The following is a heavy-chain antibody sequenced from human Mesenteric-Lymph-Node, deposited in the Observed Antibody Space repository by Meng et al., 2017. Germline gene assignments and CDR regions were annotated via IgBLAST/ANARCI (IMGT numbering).Heavy chain of an antibody. CDR3: ARDLTVTTPFGY. CDR1: GGSISSGGYY. Sequence: QVHLQESGPGLVKPSQTLSLTGTVSGGSISSGGYYWSWIRQHPGKGLEWIGHIYYSGSTYYNPSLKSRVTISVDTSKNQFSLKLSSVTAADTAVYYCARDLTVTTPFGYWGQGTLVTVSS. CDR2: IYYSGST. D-gene: IGHD4-17*01. V-gene: IGHV4-31*03. J-gene: IGHJ4*02.